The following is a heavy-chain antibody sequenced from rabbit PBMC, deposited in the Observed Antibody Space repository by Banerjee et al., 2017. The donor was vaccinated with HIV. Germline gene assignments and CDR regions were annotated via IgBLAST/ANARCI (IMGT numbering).Heavy chain of an antibody. CDR3: ARSIFGDGYAAGL. J-gene: IGHJ3*01. V-gene: IGHV1S45*01. CDR2: INTGTGIT. Sequence: QEQLVESGGGLVMPGASLTLTCTASGFSFSENYYMCWVRQAPGKGLEWIACINTGTGITWYASWANGRFTISKTSATTVTLQMTSLTAADTATYFCARSIFGDGYAAGLWGQGTLVTVS. D-gene: IGHD6-1*01. CDR1: GFSFSENYY.